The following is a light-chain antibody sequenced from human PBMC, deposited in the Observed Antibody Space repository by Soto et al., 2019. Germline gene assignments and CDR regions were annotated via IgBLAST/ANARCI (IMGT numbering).Light chain of an antibody. CDR1: QSVSSD. CDR3: QQYNKWPLT. Sequence: EIVMTQSPATLSVSPGERATLSCRAGQSVSSDLAWYQQTPGQAPRLLIYGASTRATGIPVRFSGSASGTEFTLTISSLQSEDFTVYYCQQYNKWPLTFGQGTKVDIK. V-gene: IGKV3-15*01. J-gene: IGKJ1*01. CDR2: GAS.